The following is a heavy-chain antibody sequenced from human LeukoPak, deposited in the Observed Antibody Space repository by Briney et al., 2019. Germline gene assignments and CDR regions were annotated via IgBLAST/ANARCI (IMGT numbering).Heavy chain of an antibody. CDR1: GYSFTSYW. V-gene: IGHV5-51*01. Sequence: GESLKISCKGSGYSFTSYWIGWVRQMPGKGLEWMGIIYPGDSDTRYSPSFQGQVTISADKSINTAYLQWSSLKASDTAMYYCARARYCSGGSCYPDYWGQGTLVTVSS. CDR2: IYPGDSDT. D-gene: IGHD2-15*01. J-gene: IGHJ4*02. CDR3: ARARYCSGGSCYPDY.